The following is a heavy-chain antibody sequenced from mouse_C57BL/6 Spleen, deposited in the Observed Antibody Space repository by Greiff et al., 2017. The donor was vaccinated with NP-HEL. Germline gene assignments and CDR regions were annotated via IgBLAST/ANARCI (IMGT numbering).Heavy chain of an antibody. CDR3: TTGTTVVAYYAMDY. Sequence: EVQLQQSGAELVRPGASVKLSCTASGFNIRDYYMHWVKQRPEQGLEWIGRIDPEDGDTEYAPKFQGKATMTADTSSNTAYLQLSSLTSEDTAVYYCTTGTTVVAYYAMDYWGQGTSVTVSS. CDR1: GFNIRDYY. J-gene: IGHJ4*01. V-gene: IGHV14-1*01. CDR2: IDPEDGDT. D-gene: IGHD1-1*01.